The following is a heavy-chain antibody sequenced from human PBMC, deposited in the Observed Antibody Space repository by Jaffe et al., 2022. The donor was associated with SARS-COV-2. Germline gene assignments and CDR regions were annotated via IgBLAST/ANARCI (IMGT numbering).Heavy chain of an antibody. Sequence: EVQLVESGGGLVQPGRSLRLSCAASGFTFDDYAMHWVRQAPGKGLEWVSGISWNSGSIGYADSVKGRFTISRDNAKNSLYLQMNSLRAEDTALYYCAKDRLGGVYYYGMDVWGQGTTVTVSS. CDR1: GFTFDDYA. CDR2: ISWNSGSI. V-gene: IGHV3-9*01. CDR3: AKDRLGGVYYYGMDV. D-gene: IGHD3-10*01. J-gene: IGHJ6*02.